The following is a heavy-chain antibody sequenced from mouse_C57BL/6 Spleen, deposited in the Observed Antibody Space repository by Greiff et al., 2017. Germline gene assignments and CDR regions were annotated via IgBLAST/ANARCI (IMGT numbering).Heavy chain of an antibody. J-gene: IGHJ2*01. D-gene: IGHD2-3*01. V-gene: IGHV1-50*01. CDR2: IDPSDSYT. CDR1: GYTFTSYW. Sequence: QVQLKQPGAELVKPGASVKLSCKASGYTFTSYWMQWVKQRPGQGLEWIGEIDPSDSYTNYNQKFKGKATLTVDTSSSTAYMQLSSLTSEDSAVYYCARSGDGYYYFDYWGQGTTLTVSS. CDR3: ARSGDGYYYFDY.